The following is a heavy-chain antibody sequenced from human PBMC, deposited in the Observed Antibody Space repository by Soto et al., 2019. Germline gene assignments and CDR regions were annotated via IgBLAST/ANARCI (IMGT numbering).Heavy chain of an antibody. J-gene: IGHJ4*02. Sequence: QITLRESGPPLVKPTQTLTLTCTFSGFSLSTSGVGVGWIRQPPGKALEWLALIYWDDDKPYSPSLKSRLTIXXDXSXXQVVLTMTNMDPVDTATYDCAHRPYYGDYGGSFDYWGQGILVTVSS. V-gene: IGHV2-5*02. D-gene: IGHD4-17*01. CDR1: GFSLSTSGVG. CDR3: AHRPYYGDYGGSFDY. CDR2: IYWDDDK.